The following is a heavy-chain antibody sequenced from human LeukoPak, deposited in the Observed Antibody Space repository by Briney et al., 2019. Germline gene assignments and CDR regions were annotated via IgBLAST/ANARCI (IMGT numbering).Heavy chain of an antibody. CDR2: ISAYNGNT. CDR1: GYTFTTYY. Sequence: ASVKVSCKASGYTFTTYYIHWVRQAPGQGLEWMGWISAYNGNTNFAQKLQGRVTMTTDTSTSTAYMELRSLRSDDTAVYYCARNYVDAFDFWGQGTMVTVSS. CDR3: ARNYVDAFDF. V-gene: IGHV1-18*01. D-gene: IGHD1-7*01. J-gene: IGHJ3*01.